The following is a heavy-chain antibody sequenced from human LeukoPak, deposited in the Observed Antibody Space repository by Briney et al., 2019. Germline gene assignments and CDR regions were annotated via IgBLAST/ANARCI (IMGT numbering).Heavy chain of an antibody. CDR3: AKAHTSGMYYFDY. D-gene: IGHD6-19*01. CDR1: GFTFSSYG. V-gene: IGHV3-30*18. CDR2: ISYGGGNK. J-gene: IGHJ4*02. Sequence: PGRSLRLSCAASGFTFSSYGMHWVRQAPGRGLEWVALISYGGGNKYYADSVKGRFSVSRDDSKNTLYLQMNSLRDEDTAVYYCAKAHTSGMYYFDYWGQGSLVIVSS.